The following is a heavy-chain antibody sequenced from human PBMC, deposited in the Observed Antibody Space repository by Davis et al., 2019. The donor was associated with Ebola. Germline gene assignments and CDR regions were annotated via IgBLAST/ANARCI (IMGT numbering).Heavy chain of an antibody. Sequence: GESLKISCAASGFTFSSYWMHWVRQAPGKGLVWVSRINGYGSTTMYADSVKGRFTISRDNAENTLYLQMNSLGAGDTAMYYCARDIKYCVTNSCLSHLYWGQGILVTVSS. J-gene: IGHJ4*02. CDR3: ARDIKYCVTNSCLSHLY. D-gene: IGHD2-21*01. CDR2: INGYGSTT. V-gene: IGHV3-74*03. CDR1: GFTFSSYW.